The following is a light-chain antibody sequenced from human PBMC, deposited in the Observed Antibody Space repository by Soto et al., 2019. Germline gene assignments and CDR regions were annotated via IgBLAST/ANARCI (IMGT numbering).Light chain of an antibody. CDR1: QGISNY. V-gene: IGKV1-27*01. CDR3: QKYNSVPRT. CDR2: AAS. J-gene: IGKJ1*01. Sequence: DIQMTQSPSSLSASVGDRVTITCRASQGISNYLAWYQQKPGKVPKLLIYAASTLQSGVPSRFSGSGSGTDLTLTISTLQPEDVAAYYCQKYNSVPRTFGQGTKVEIK.